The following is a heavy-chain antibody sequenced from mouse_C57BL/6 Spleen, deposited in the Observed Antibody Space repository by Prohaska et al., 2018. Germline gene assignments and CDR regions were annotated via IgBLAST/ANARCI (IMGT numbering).Heavy chain of an antibody. D-gene: IGHD4-1*01. CDR2: IYPGNRDT. Sequence: EVHLQQSGTVLARPGSSVKMTCKTSGYTFTSYLMHWVKHRPGQGLEWIGAIYPGNRDTSYNQKFKGKAKLTAVTYASTAYMELRSMINEDSAVYYCTRRDWAWYFDVWGTGTTVTVSS. V-gene: IGHV1-5*01. CDR1: GYTFTSYL. CDR3: TRRDWAWYFDV. J-gene: IGHJ1*03.